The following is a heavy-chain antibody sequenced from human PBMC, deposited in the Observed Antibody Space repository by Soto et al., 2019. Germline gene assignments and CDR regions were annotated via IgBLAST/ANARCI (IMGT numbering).Heavy chain of an antibody. CDR3: ARGAHCSGGYCYGGFDP. D-gene: IGHD2-15*01. Sequence: PSETLSLTCAVYSGSFSGYYWSWIRQPPGKGLEWIGEINHSGRTNHNPSLKSRVNISVDRSKNQFSLKLSSVTAADTAVYYCARGAHCSGGYCYGGFDPWGQGTLVTVSS. V-gene: IGHV4-34*01. CDR2: INHSGRT. J-gene: IGHJ5*02. CDR1: SGSFSGYY.